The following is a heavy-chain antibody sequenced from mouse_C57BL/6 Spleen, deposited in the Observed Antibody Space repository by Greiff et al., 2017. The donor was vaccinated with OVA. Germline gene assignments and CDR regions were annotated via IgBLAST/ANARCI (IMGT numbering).Heavy chain of an antibody. CDR3: ARDGLLLWYFDV. CDR2: INPSSGYT. J-gene: IGHJ1*03. D-gene: IGHD2-3*01. CDR1: GYTFTSYT. Sequence: VKVVESGAELARPGASVKMSCKASGYTFTSYTMHWVKQRPGQGLEWIGYINPSSGYTKYNQKFKDKATLTADKSSSTAYMQLSSLTSEDSAVYYCARDGLLLWYFDVWGTGTTVTVSS. V-gene: IGHV1-4*01.